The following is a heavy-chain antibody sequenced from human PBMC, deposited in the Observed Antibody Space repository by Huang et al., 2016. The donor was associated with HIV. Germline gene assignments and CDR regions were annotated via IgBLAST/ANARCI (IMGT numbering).Heavy chain of an antibody. CDR1: GYSFASYD. V-gene: IGHV1-8*01. J-gene: IGHJ4*02. D-gene: IGHD6-6*01. CDR3: VRGWYIAALPYFDY. CDR2: MNPNSGKT. Sequence: QVQLVQSGAEVRKPGASVKVSCEASGYSFASYDINWVRQATGQGVEWMGWMNPNSGKTGYAQKFQGRVTMTRNTSISTAYMELSSLRSEDTAKYFCVRGWYIAALPYFDYWGQGTLVTDSS.